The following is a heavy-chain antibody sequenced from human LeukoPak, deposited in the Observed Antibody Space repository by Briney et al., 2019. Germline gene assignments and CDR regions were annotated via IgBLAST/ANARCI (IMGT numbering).Heavy chain of an antibody. CDR3: TRGRWWLPY. V-gene: IGHV3-30*04. Sequence: GRSLRLSCAASGFTFTDLAFHWVRQTPGKGLEWVAVISYDGNIQYYGESVKGRASISRDDSKNTIFLEMNSLRREDTAVYYCTRGRWWLPYWGRGTLVTVSS. J-gene: IGHJ4*02. CDR2: ISYDGNIQ. D-gene: IGHD2-15*01. CDR1: GFTFTDLA.